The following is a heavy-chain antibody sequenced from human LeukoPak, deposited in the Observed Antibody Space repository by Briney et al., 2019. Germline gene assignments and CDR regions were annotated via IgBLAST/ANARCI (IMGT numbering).Heavy chain of an antibody. CDR3: ARDLYGGTSATFDY. D-gene: IGHD4-23*01. CDR1: GYTFTGYY. V-gene: IGHV1-2*02. CDR2: INPNSGGT. J-gene: IGHJ4*02. Sequence: GASVKVSCKASGYTFTGYYMHWVRQAPGQGLEWMGWINPNSGGTYYAQKFQGRVTMTSDTSISTAYMELSRLRSDNTAVYYCARDLYGGTSATFDYWGRGTLVTVSS.